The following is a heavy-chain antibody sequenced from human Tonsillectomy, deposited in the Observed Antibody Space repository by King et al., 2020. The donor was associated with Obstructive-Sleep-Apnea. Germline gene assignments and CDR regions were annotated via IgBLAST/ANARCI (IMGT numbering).Heavy chain of an antibody. CDR3: STDGPRDYAFPYYYYGMDV. J-gene: IGHJ6*02. CDR2: IKSKTDGGTT. D-gene: IGHD4-17*01. CDR1: GFTFSNAW. Sequence: DVQLVESGGGLVKPGGSLRLSCAASGFTFSNAWMSWVRQAPGKGLEWVGRIKSKTDGGTTDYAAPVKGRFTISRADSKNTLYLQMNRLKTEDTAVYSCSTDGPRDYAFPYYYYGMDVWGQGTTVTVSS. V-gene: IGHV3-15*01.